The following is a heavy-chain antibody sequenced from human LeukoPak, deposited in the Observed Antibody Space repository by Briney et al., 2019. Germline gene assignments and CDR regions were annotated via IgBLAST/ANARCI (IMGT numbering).Heavy chain of an antibody. D-gene: IGHD3/OR15-3a*01. CDR1: GGSFSGYY. CDR3: ARRGLIDY. CDR2: IYYSGST. V-gene: IGHV4-34*01. J-gene: IGHJ4*02. Sequence: SETLSLTCAVYGGSFSGYYWSWIRQPPGKGLEWIGSIYYSGSTYYNPSLKSRVTISVDTSKNQFSLNLSSVTAADTAVYYCARRGLIDYWGQGTLVTVSS.